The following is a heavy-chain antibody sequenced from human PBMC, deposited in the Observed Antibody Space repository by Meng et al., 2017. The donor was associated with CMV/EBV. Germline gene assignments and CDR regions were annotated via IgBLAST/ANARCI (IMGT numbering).Heavy chain of an antibody. V-gene: IGHV3-21*01. CDR1: GFTFSSHS. CDR2: ISSSSSYI. D-gene: IGHD6-13*01. Sequence: GGSLRLSCAVSGFTFSSHSMNCVRQVPGKGLEWVSSISSSSSYIYYADSVTGRFTISRDNAKNSLYLQMNSLRAEDTAVYYCARDLQLFMSSWHPVDIWGQGTMVTVSS. J-gene: IGHJ3*02. CDR3: ARDLQLFMSSWHPVDI.